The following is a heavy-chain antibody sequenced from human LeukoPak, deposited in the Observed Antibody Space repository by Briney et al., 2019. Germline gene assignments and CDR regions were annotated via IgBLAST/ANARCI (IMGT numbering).Heavy chain of an antibody. J-gene: IGHJ5*02. V-gene: IGHV4-38-2*02. CDR2: IYPSGGT. D-gene: IGHD6-13*01. CDR1: GYSISNGYY. CDR3: ARSYASSWYWNWFDP. Sequence: SETLSLTCTVSGYSISNGYYWGWIRQPPETGLEWIGSIYPSGGTFYNPSLKSRVTISVDTSKNQFSLRLSSVTAADTAVYYCARSYASSWYWNWFDPWGQGTLVTVSS.